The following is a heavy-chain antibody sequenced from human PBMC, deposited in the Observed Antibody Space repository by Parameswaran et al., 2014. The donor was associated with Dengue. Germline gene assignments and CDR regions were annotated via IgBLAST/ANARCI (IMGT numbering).Heavy chain of an antibody. V-gene: IGHV1-18*01. Sequence: WVRQAPGQGLEWMGWISAYNGNTNYAQKLQGRVTMTTDTSTSTAYMELRSLRSDDTAVYYCARDPRIVVVVAATDFYYYGMDVWGQRTTVTVSS. CDR3: ARDPRIVVVVAATDFYYYGMDV. D-gene: IGHD2-15*01. CDR2: ISAYNGNT. J-gene: IGHJ6*02.